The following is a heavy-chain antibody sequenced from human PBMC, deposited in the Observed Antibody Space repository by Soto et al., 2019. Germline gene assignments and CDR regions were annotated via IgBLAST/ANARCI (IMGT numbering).Heavy chain of an antibody. CDR1: GGSISSSNW. CDR2: IYHSGST. V-gene: IGHV4-4*02. J-gene: IGHJ4*02. D-gene: IGHD5-12*01. Sequence: PSETLSLTCAVSGGSISSSNWWSWVRQPPGKGLEWIGEIYHSGSTNYNPSLKSRVTISVDKSKNQFSLKLSSVTAADTAVYYCARGGRDGYNFFDYWGQGTLVTVSS. CDR3: ARGGRDGYNFFDY.